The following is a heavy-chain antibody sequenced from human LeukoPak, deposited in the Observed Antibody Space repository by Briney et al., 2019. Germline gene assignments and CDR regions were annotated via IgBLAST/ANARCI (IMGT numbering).Heavy chain of an antibody. Sequence: SETLSLSCTVSGGSINSGSYYWAWVRQPPGKGLEWIGSINYSGTTYYTPSLKSRVTISVDTSKNRFSLKLSSVTAADTSVYYCARLIFCTITACYFDYWGQGSLVTVSS. CDR2: INYSGTT. D-gene: IGHD2-8*01. V-gene: IGHV4-39*01. CDR1: GGSINSGSYY. J-gene: IGHJ4*02. CDR3: ARLIFCTITACYFDY.